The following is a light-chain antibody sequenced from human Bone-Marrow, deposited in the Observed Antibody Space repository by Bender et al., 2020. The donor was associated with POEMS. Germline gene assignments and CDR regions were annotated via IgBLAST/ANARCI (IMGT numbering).Light chain of an antibody. CDR3: AVCDDSLHGWV. V-gene: IGLV1-44*01. Sequence: QSVLTQPPSASGTPGQRVTIACSGGSSNIGAHAVNWYQHLPGTAPKLLIYSSHRRPSEVPDRFSGSRSGPSASLALSGLPSADSADCSFAVCDDSLHGWVFGGGTDLTVL. J-gene: IGLJ3*02. CDR2: SSH. CDR1: SSNIGAHA.